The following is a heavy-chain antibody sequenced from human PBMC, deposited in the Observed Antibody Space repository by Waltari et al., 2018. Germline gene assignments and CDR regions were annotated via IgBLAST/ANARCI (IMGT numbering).Heavy chain of an antibody. CDR2: IYWHEDK. J-gene: IGHJ4*02. Sequence: QITLKESGPTLVKPTQTLTLTCTFSGFSLSTSGESVGWIRQPPGKALWWLALIYWHEDKRYSPSLRNRLTIRKDTSKNQVVLTMTNMDPVDTATYYCAHSDFEILTGPFDYWGQGTLVTVSS. V-gene: IGHV2-5*01. CDR1: GFSLSTSGES. CDR3: AHSDFEILTGPFDY. D-gene: IGHD3-9*01.